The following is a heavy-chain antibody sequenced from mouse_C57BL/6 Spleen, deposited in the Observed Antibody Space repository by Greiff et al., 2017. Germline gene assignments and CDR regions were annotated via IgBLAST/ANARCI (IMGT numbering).Heavy chain of an antibody. CDR1: GFNNKNTY. J-gene: IGHJ4*01. D-gene: IGHD2-12*01. CDR2: IDPANGNT. V-gene: IGHV14-3*01. CDR3: ARCYDGYYAMDY. Sequence: VQLKQSVAELVRPGASVKLSCTASGFNNKNTYMHWVKQRPEQGLEWIGRIDPANGNTKYAPKFQGKATITADTSSNTAYLQLSSLTSEETAIYYCARCYDGYYAMDYWGQGTSVTVSS.